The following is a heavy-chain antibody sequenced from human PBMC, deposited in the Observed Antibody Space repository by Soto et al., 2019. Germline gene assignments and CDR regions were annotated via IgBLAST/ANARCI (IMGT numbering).Heavy chain of an antibody. D-gene: IGHD1-7*01. CDR1: GFTFDGFA. V-gene: IGHV3-9*01. Sequence: EVQLVESGGALVQPGRSLRLSCGASGFTFDGFAMHWVRQAPGKGLEWVSGISRNRGSVAYADSVKGRFTISRDNAKNSLYLQMNSLTPEDTALYYCAKDFSDIWDYRRDFDYWGQGTLVTVSS. CDR2: ISRNRGSV. CDR3: AKDFSDIWDYRRDFDY. J-gene: IGHJ4*02.